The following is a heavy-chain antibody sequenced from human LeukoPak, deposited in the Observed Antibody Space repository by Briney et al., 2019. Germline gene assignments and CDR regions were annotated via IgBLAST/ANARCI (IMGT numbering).Heavy chain of an antibody. J-gene: IGHJ6*02. V-gene: IGHV4-34*01. CDR2: INHSGST. Sequence: SETLSLTCAVYGGSFSGYYWSWIRQPPGKGLEWIGEINHSGSTNYNPSLKSRVTISVDTSKNQFSLKLSSVTAADTAVYYCARGGDSSGWTRHYYYGMDVWGQGTTVTVSS. CDR1: GGSFSGYY. D-gene: IGHD6-19*01. CDR3: ARGGDSSGWTRHYYYGMDV.